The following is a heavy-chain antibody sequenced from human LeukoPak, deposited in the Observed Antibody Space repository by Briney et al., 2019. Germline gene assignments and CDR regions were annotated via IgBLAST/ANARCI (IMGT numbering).Heavy chain of an antibody. Sequence: GGSLRLSCAASGITFGTSAMTWVRQAPGKGLEWVSTFTTIGENTFYADSVKGRFTISRDKSKNTLYLQMNSLRAEDTAIYYCARGRRYTTGWSNYYMDVWGKGTTVSVS. CDR1: GITFGTSA. D-gene: IGHD6-19*01. CDR3: ARGRRYTTGWSNYYMDV. CDR2: FTTIGENT. V-gene: IGHV3-23*01. J-gene: IGHJ6*03.